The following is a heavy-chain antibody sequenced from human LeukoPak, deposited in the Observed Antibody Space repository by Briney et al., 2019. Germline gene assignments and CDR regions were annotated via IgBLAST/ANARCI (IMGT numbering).Heavy chain of an antibody. D-gene: IGHD6-19*01. CDR2: INTDGSIT. CDR3: AKDGEQWLVIYYFDY. V-gene: IGHV3-74*01. J-gene: IGHJ4*02. CDR1: GGGGSINN. Sequence: PGGSLRLSCVDLGGGGSINNKSWVRQAPGKGLVWVSRINTDGSITDYADSVKGRFTISRDNAKNTLYLQMNSLRAEDTAVYYCAKDGEQWLVIYYFDYWGQGTLVTVSS.